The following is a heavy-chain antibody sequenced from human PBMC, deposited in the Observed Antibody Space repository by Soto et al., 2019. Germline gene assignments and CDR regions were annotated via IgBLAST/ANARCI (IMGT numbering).Heavy chain of an antibody. J-gene: IGHJ5*02. CDR3: ARNVDIVAPIMAFYNWLDP. Sequence: ASVKVSCKASGYTFTSYDINWVRQATGQGLEWMGWINPNSGNTGYAQKFQGRVTMTRNTSISTAYMELSSLRSEDTAVYYCARNVDIVAPIMAFYNWLDPWGQGTLVTVSS. D-gene: IGHD5-12*01. CDR1: GYTFTSYD. CDR2: INPNSGNT. V-gene: IGHV1-8*01.